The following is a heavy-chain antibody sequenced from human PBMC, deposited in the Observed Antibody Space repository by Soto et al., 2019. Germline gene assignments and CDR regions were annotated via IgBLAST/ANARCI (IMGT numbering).Heavy chain of an antibody. Sequence: VGSLRLSCEASGFTFSDFWMSWVRQAPGKGLEWVANIKGDGSEKRYVDSVRGRFTISRDNAKNSVYLQINSLRADDTALYYCGRDEVRNGVGVWGQGIKVTVPS. CDR1: GFTFSDFW. CDR3: GRDEVRNGVGV. J-gene: IGHJ6*02. V-gene: IGHV3-7*01. CDR2: IKGDGSEK.